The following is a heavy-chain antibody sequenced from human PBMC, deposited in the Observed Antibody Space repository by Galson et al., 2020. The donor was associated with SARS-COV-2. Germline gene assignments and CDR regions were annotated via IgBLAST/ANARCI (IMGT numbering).Heavy chain of an antibody. CDR1: GGSVSSYY. Sequence: SETLSLTCTVSGGSVSSYYWTWIRQSPGKGLEWIGHMYYSGGTNYNPSLKSRVTTSVDTSKNQFSLKLSSVTAADTAVYFCARGVPSYPFDCMDVWGKGTTVTVSS. CDR2: MYYSGGT. CDR3: ARGVPSYPFDCMDV. D-gene: IGHD2-2*01. V-gene: IGHV4-59*02. J-gene: IGHJ6*03.